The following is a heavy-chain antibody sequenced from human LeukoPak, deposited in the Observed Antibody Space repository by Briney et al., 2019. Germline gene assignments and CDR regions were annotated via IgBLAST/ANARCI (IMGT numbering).Heavy chain of an antibody. CDR2: INHSGST. J-gene: IGHJ4*02. CDR3: ARGSGVAAAGSADY. V-gene: IGHV4-34*01. Sequence: SETLSLTCAVYGGSFSGNYWSWMRQPPGKGLEWIGEINHSGSTNYNPSLKSRVTISVDTSKNQFSLKLSSVTAADTAVYYCARGSGVAAAGSADYWGQGTLVTVSS. CDR1: GGSFSGNY. D-gene: IGHD6-13*01.